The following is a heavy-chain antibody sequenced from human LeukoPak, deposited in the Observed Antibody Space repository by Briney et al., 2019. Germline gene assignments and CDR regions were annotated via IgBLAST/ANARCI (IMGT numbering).Heavy chain of an antibody. CDR3: AKSGGSGLIDY. V-gene: IGHV4-39*01. CDR2: MSYSGRT. J-gene: IGHJ4*02. D-gene: IGHD1-26*01. CDR1: GGSISISNYY. Sequence: SETLSLTCTVSGGSISISNYYWGWIRQPPGKGLEWIGSMSYSGRTYYNPSLKTRVTVSLDTSKNQFSLNLSSVTAADTAVYYCAKSGGSGLIDYWGQGTLVTVSS.